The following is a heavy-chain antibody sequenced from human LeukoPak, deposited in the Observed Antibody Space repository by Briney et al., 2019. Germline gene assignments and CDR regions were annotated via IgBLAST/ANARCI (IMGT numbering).Heavy chain of an antibody. CDR2: IYTSGST. D-gene: IGHD2-21*01. V-gene: IGHV4-61*02. CDR3: ARGGGDWGFHQSDY. CDR1: GASFSSGSYY. Sequence: SETLSLTCTVSGASFSSGSYYWSWIRQPAGKGLEWIGRIYTSGSTNYNPSLKSRVTISVDTSKNQFSLKLSSVTAADTAVYYCARGGGDWGFHQSDYWGQGTLVTVSS. J-gene: IGHJ4*02.